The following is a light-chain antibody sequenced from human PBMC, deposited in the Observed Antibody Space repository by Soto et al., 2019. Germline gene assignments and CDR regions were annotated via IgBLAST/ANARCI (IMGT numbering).Light chain of an antibody. CDR3: QQYYTFPLT. CDR1: QGIGSA. Sequence: AIQLTQSPSSLSASVGDRVSITCRASQGIGSALAWYQLKPGAAPALLIYDASTLESGVPSRFSGSVSGTDFTLTITYLQSEDIATYFCQQYYTFPLTFGGGTKVDIK. J-gene: IGKJ4*01. V-gene: IGKV1-13*02. CDR2: DAS.